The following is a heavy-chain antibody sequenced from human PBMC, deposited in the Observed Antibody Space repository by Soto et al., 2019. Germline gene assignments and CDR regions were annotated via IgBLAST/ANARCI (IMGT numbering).Heavy chain of an antibody. CDR1: GFTFSSYS. CDR3: ARDLMPIYSRGWYNWFDP. J-gene: IGHJ5*02. Sequence: GSLGLTCEACGFTFSSYSMNGVRQAPGKGLEWISYISSSSRIIHYADSVKGRFIISRDNAKNSLYLQMNSLRDEDTAVYYCARDLMPIYSRGWYNWFDPWGQGTLVTVSS. V-gene: IGHV3-48*02. D-gene: IGHD6-19*01. CDR2: ISSSSRII.